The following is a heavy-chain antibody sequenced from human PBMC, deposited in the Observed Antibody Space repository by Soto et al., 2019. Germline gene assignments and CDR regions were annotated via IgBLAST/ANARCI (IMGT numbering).Heavy chain of an antibody. D-gene: IGHD3-16*01. J-gene: IGHJ4*02. V-gene: IGHV1-18*01. CDR3: AKEGGRGGGSFDY. CDR1: GYTFTSYG. Sequence: GASVKVSCKTSGYTFTSYGITWVRQAPGQGLEWMGWITTDKGKTTYAQKFQGRVTMTTDTSTSTAYMELNSLRAEDTAVYYCAKEGGRGGGSFDYWGQGTPVTVSS. CDR2: ITTDKGKT.